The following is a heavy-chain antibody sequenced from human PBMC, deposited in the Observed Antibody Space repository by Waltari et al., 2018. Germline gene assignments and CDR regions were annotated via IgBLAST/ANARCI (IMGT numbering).Heavy chain of an antibody. J-gene: IGHJ6*03. CDR1: GYSFTSYW. CDR2: IYPGDSDT. CDR3: ARRVVVAATLDYYYYMDV. D-gene: IGHD2-15*01. Sequence: EVQLVQSGAEVKKPGESLKISCNGSGYSFTSYWIGWVRQMPGKGLEWMGIIYPGDSDTRYSPSFQGQVTISADKSISTAYLQWSSLKASDTAMYYCARRVVVAATLDYYYYMDVWGKGTTVTVSS. V-gene: IGHV5-51*01.